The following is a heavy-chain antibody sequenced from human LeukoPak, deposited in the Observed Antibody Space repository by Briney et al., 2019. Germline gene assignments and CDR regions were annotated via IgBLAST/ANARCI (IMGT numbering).Heavy chain of an antibody. D-gene: IGHD1-26*01. CDR1: GFTFTSYA. V-gene: IGHV3-23*01. CDR3: ASGSGNYGFFV. Sequence: PGGSLRLSCAASGFTFTSYAMTWVRQAPGKGLEWVSGIRGSGDSTDYADSVKGRFTISRDNSKNTLYVQMNSLRAEDTAVYYCASGSGNYGFFVWGQGTLVTVSS. CDR2: IRGSGDST. J-gene: IGHJ4*02.